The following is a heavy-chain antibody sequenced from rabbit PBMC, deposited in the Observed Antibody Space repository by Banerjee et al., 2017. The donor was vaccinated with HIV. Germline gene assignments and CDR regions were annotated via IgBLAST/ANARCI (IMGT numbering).Heavy chain of an antibody. CDR1: GFDFSNYG. D-gene: IGHD1-1*01. CDR2: IDPVFGSI. V-gene: IGHV1S47*01. J-gene: IGHJ6*01. CDR3: ARAGQYVISSGYYNYGMDL. Sequence: QEHLVESGGGLVQPGGSLKVSCKASGFDFSNYGVSWVRQAPGKGLEWIGYIDPVFGSIHYASWVNGRFTISSHNAQNTLYLQLNSLTAADTATYFCARAGQYVISSGYYNYGMDLWGPGTLVTVS.